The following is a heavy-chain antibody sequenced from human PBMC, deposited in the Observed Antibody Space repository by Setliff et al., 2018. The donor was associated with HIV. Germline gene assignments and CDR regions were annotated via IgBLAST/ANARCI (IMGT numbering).Heavy chain of an antibody. CDR3: ARRSDRFDP. CDR1: GGPFSGYY. CDR2: INHSGST. J-gene: IGHJ5*02. V-gene: IGHV4-34*01. Sequence: SETLSLTCAVYGGPFSGYYWSWIRQPPGKGLEWIGEINHSGSTNYNPSRQSRVTISVDTSKNQFSLKLASVTAADTAVYFCARRSDRFDPWGQGTLVTVSS.